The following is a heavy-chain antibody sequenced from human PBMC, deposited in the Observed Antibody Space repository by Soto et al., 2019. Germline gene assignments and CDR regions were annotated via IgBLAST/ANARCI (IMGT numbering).Heavy chain of an antibody. V-gene: IGHV4-34*01. CDR3: ARGQEGIVATH. CDR1: GGSLTGYY. CDR2: VKDGGST. J-gene: IGHJ4*02. D-gene: IGHD5-12*01. Sequence: QVQLQQWGAGLLKPSETLSLTCTVNGGSLTGYYWSWIRQPPGKGLEWIGEVKDGGSTNYSPSLRGRVSISADTSKIHFSLRLNSVTAADTAVYFCARGQEGIVATHWDQGALVTVSS.